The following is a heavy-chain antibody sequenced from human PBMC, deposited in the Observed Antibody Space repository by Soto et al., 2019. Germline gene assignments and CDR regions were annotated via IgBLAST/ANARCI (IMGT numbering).Heavy chain of an antibody. V-gene: IGHV1-69*05. D-gene: IGHD4-17*01. CDR3: ARRATVTKMPGWFDP. Sequence: QVQLVQSGAEVKKPGSSVKVSCKASGGTFSSYAISWVRQAPGQGLEWMGGIIPIFGTANYAQKFQGRVTXTXEXSPXTAYMELSSLRSEDTAVYYCARRATVTKMPGWFDPWGQGTLVTVSS. CDR1: GGTFSSYA. CDR2: IIPIFGTA. J-gene: IGHJ5*02.